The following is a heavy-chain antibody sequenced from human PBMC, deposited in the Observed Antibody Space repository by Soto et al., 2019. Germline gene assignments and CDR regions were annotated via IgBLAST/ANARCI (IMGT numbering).Heavy chain of an antibody. J-gene: IGHJ5*02. D-gene: IGHD6-25*01. V-gene: IGHV4-38-2*01. CDR2: IYHSGST. CDR1: GYSISSGYY. Sequence: SETLSLTCAVSGYSISSGYYWGWIRQPPGKGLEWIGSIYHSGSTYYNPSLKSRVTMSVDTSKNQFSLKLSSVTAADTAVYYCARAIIGGSSWFDPWGQGTLVTVSS. CDR3: ARAIIGGSSWFDP.